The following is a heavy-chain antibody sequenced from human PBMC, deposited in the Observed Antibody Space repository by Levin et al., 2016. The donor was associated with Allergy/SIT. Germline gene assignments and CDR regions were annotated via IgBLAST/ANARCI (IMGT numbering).Heavy chain of an antibody. CDR3: ARTWRELLWFDY. CDR2: IYYSGST. J-gene: IGHJ4*02. D-gene: IGHD1-26*01. V-gene: IGHV4-61*01. CDR1: GGSVSSGSYY. Sequence: SETLSLTCTVSGGSVSSGSYYWSWIRQPPGKGLEWIGYIYYSGSTNYNPSLKSRVTISVDTSKNQFSLKLSSVTAADTAVYYCARTWRELLWFDYWGQGTLVTVSS.